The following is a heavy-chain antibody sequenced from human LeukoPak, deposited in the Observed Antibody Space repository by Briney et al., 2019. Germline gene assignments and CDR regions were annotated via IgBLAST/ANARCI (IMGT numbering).Heavy chain of an antibody. Sequence: SETLSLTCTVSGGSISSSSYYWGWIRQPPGKGLEWIGSIYYSGSTYYNPSLKSRVTISVDTSKNQFSLKLSSVTAADTAVYYCARNYDILTDRDAFDIWGQGTMVTVSS. V-gene: IGHV4-39*01. CDR2: IYYSGST. J-gene: IGHJ3*02. CDR1: GGSISSSSYY. CDR3: ARNYDILTDRDAFDI. D-gene: IGHD3-9*01.